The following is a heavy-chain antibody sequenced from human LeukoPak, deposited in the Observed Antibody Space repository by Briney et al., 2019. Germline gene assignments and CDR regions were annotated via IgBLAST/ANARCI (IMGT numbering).Heavy chain of an antibody. CDR3: ARDPGYSYGYFDY. J-gene: IGHJ4*02. CDR2: IYSGGST. D-gene: IGHD5-18*01. V-gene: IGHV3-53*01. Sequence: PGXSLRLSCAASGFTISSNYMSWVRQAPGKGLEWVSVIYSGGSTYYSDSVKGRFTISRDNSKNTLYLQMNSLRAEDTAVYYCARDPGYSYGYFDYWGQGTLVTVSS. CDR1: GFTISSNY.